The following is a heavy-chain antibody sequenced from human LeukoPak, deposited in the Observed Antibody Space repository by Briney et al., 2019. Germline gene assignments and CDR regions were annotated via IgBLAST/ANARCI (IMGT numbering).Heavy chain of an antibody. CDR2: IYSSGDT. V-gene: IGHV3-53*01. CDR3: ARGPPTCSTNCYGYLDY. D-gene: IGHD2-2*01. Sequence: GGSLRLSCAASGFTVSGKYMGWVRQAPGKGLEWISLIYSSGDTYYPDSVRGRFTISRDTSKNTLYLQMNSLRAEDTAVYYCARGPPTCSTNCYGYLDYWGQGTLVTVSS. CDR1: GFTVSGKY. J-gene: IGHJ4*02.